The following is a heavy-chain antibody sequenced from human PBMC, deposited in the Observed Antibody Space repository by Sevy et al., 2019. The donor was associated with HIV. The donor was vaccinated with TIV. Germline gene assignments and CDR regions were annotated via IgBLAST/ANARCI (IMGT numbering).Heavy chain of an antibody. CDR2: IWFDGSNT. J-gene: IGHJ4*02. CDR3: ARDLEFYDHGDYGPAFMPDY. D-gene: IGHD4-17*01. CDR1: GFTFSTYG. V-gene: IGHV3-33*01. Sequence: GESLKISCAASGFTFSTYGMHWVRQAPGKGLEWVAVIWFDGSNTYYADSVKGRFTISRDIAKNTLHLQMNSLRVEDTAVYYCARDLEFYDHGDYGPAFMPDYWGQGTLVTVSS.